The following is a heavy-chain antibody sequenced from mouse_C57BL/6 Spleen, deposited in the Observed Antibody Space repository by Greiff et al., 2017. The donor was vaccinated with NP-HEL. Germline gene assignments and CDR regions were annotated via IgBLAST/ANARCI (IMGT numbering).Heavy chain of an antibody. CDR2: IDPSDSYT. V-gene: IGHV1-69*01. D-gene: IGHD1-1*01. J-gene: IGHJ2*01. CDR3: ARSPLLPLVYFDY. Sequence: QVQLQQPGAELVMPGASVKLSCKASGYTFTSYWMHWVKQRPGQGLEWIGEIDPSDSYTNYNQKFKGKSTLTVDKSSSTAYMQLSSLTSEDSAVYYCARSPLLPLVYFDYWGQGTTLTVSS. CDR1: GYTFTSYW.